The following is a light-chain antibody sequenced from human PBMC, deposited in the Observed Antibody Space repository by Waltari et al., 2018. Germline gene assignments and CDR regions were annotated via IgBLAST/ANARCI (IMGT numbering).Light chain of an antibody. CDR3: QQYDDAART. V-gene: IGKV4-1*01. CDR1: QSVLYSSNNKNY. Sequence: DIVMTQSPDSLAVSLGERATINCKSSQSVLYSSNNKNYLAWYRQKPGQPPKLLIYWASTRESGVPDRFSGSGSGTDFTLTISSLQAEDVAVYYCQQYDDAARTFGQGTKVEIK. CDR2: WAS. J-gene: IGKJ1*01.